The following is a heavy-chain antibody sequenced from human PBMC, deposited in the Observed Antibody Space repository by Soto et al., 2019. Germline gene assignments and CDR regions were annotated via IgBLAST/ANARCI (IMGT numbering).Heavy chain of an antibody. CDR1: GGSISSSIYY. Sequence: PSETLSLTCTVSGGSISSSIYYWGWIRQPPGKGLEWIGSIYYSGSTYYNPSLKSRVTISVDTSKNQFSLKLSPVTAADTAVYYCARSRITIFGVGLDWFDPWGQGTLVTVSS. J-gene: IGHJ5*02. D-gene: IGHD3-3*01. V-gene: IGHV4-39*01. CDR3: ARSRITIFGVGLDWFDP. CDR2: IYYSGST.